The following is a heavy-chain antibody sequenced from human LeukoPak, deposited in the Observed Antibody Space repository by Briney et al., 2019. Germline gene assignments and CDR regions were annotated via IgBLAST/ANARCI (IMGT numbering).Heavy chain of an antibody. Sequence: GGSLRLSCAASGFTVSSNYMTWVRQAPGKGLEWVSVIYSGGRTYYADSVKGRFTISRDNSKNTLYLDMNSLRAENTAVYYCASRSAGDYVNTFDIWGQGAMVTVSS. J-gene: IGHJ3*02. CDR1: GFTVSSNY. CDR2: IYSGGRT. D-gene: IGHD4-17*01. CDR3: ASRSAGDYVNTFDI. V-gene: IGHV3-53*01.